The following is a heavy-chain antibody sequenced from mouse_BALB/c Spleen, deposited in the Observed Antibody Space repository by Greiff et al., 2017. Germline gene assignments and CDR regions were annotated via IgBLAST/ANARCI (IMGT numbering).Heavy chain of an antibody. CDR3: AGVAYYRYMDY. J-gene: IGHJ4*01. CDR1: GFNIKDTY. Sequence: EVQLQESGAELVKPGASVKLSCTASGFNIKDTYMHWVKQRPEQGLEWIGRIDPANGNTKYDPKFKGKATLTSDKSSSTAYMELSSLTSEDSAVYYCAGVAYYRYMDYWGQGTSVTVSS. V-gene: IGHV14-3*02. D-gene: IGHD2-14*01. CDR2: IDPANGNT.